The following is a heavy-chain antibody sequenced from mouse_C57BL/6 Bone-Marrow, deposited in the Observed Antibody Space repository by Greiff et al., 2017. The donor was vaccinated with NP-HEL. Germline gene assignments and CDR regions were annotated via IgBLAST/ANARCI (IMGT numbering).Heavy chain of an antibody. CDR2: ISSGGSYT. CDR1: GFTFSSYG. V-gene: IGHV5-6*01. Sequence: EVQGVESGGDLVKPGGSLKLSCAASGFTFSSYGMSWVRQTPDKRLEWVATISSGGSYTYYPDSVKGRFTISRDNAKNTLYLQMSSLKSEDTAMYYCARQNMITTEGFAYWGQGTLVTVSA. J-gene: IGHJ3*01. CDR3: ARQNMITTEGFAY. D-gene: IGHD2-4*01.